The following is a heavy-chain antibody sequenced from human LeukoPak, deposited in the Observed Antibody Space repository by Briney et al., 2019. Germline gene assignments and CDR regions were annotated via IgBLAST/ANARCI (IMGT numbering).Heavy chain of an antibody. CDR1: GRSISSYY. CDR3: ARARDGDRFAFDY. CDR2: IYYSGST. J-gene: IGHJ4*02. Sequence: SETLSLTCTVSGRSISSYYLSWIRQPPGKGLEWVGYIYYSGSTDYHPSLRSRVTMSVDTSKSQFSLKLNSVTATDTAVYYCARARDGDRFAFDYWGQGSLVTVSS. V-gene: IGHV4-59*08. D-gene: IGHD5-24*01.